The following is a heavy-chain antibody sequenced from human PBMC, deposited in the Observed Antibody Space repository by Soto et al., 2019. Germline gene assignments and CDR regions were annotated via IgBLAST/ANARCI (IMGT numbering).Heavy chain of an antibody. D-gene: IGHD3-3*01. CDR3: ATVPLGDFWSSYFDY. Sequence: ASVKVSWKVSGYTLTELSMHWVRQAPGKGLEWMGGFDPEDGETIYAQKFQGRVTMTEDTSTDTAYMELSSLRSEDTAVYYCATVPLGDFWSSYFDYWGQGTLVTVSS. J-gene: IGHJ4*02. V-gene: IGHV1-24*01. CDR1: GYTLTELS. CDR2: FDPEDGET.